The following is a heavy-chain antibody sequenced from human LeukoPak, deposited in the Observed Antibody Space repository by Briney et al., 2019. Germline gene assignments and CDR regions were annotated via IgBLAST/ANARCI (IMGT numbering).Heavy chain of an antibody. Sequence: PSETLSLTCTVSGGSISSSSYYWGWIRQPPGKGLEWIGSIYYSGSTYYNPSLKSRVTISVDTSKNQFSLKLKSVTAADTAVYYCARDARQELLAGGFDFWGQGALVTVSS. J-gene: IGHJ4*02. V-gene: IGHV4-39*07. CDR1: GGSISSSSYY. CDR3: ARDARQELLAGGFDF. CDR2: IYYSGST. D-gene: IGHD3-10*01.